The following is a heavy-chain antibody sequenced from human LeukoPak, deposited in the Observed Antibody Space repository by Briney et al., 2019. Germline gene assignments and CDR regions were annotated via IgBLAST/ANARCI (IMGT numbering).Heavy chain of an antibody. V-gene: IGHV4-59*12. Sequence: PSETLSLTCSVSGGSINTYYWNWIRQPPGKGLEWIGYISYSGSTNYNPSLKSRVTISVDTSKNQFSLKLSSVAAADTAVYYCARDRLVGAAANNWFDPWGQGTLVTVSS. CDR2: ISYSGST. CDR1: GGSINTYY. CDR3: ARDRLVGAAANNWFDP. J-gene: IGHJ5*02. D-gene: IGHD2-2*01.